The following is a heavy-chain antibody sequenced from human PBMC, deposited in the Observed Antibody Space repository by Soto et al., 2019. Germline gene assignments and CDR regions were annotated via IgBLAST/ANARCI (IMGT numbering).Heavy chain of an antibody. CDR1: GFTFSSYW. CDR3: AAYYDSSGYYLGFDY. V-gene: IGHV3-74*01. CDR2: INTDGGST. Sequence: GGSLRLSCAASGFTFSSYWMYWVRQAPGKGLVWVSRINTDGGSTNYADSVKGRFTISRDNAKNTLYLQMNSLRAEDTAVYYCAAYYDSSGYYLGFDYWGQGTLVTVSS. D-gene: IGHD3-22*01. J-gene: IGHJ4*02.